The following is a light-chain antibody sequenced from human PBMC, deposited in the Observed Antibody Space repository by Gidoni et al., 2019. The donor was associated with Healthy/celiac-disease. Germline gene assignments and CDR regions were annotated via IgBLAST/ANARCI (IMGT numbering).Light chain of an antibody. CDR1: QSVSSSY. CDR3: QQYGSSPLYT. Sequence: EIVLTQYPGTLSLSPGERATLSCRASQSVSSSYLAWYQQKPGQAPRLLIYGASSRATGIPDRFSGSGSGTDFTLTISRLEPEDCAVYYCQQYGSSPLYTFGQGTKLEIK. V-gene: IGKV3-20*01. CDR2: GAS. J-gene: IGKJ2*01.